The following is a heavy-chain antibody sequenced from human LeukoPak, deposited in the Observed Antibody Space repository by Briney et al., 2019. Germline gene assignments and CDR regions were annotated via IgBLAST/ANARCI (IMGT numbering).Heavy chain of an antibody. D-gene: IGHD6-13*01. V-gene: IGHV4-4*09. CDR1: GGSISSYY. CDR2: IYTSGST. CDR3: ARPIAAAGTGWFDP. Sequence: SETLSLTCTVSGGSISSYYWSWIRQPPGKGLERIGYIYTSGSTNYNPSLKSRVTISVDTSKNQFSLKLSSVTAADTAVYYCARPIAAAGTGWFDPWGQGTLVTVSS. J-gene: IGHJ5*02.